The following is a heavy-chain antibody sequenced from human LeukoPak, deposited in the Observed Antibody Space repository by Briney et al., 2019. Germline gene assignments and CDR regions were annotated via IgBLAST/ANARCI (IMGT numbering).Heavy chain of an antibody. CDR2: INPSGGST. V-gene: IGHV1-46*01. CDR1: GYTFTSYY. Sequence: ASVKVSCKASGYTFTSYYMHWVRQAPGQGLEWMGIINPSGGSTSYAQKFQGRVTMTRDTFTSTVYMELSSLRSEDTAVYYCARDLSSSGYPIEASDYWGQGTLVTVSS. J-gene: IGHJ4*02. D-gene: IGHD3-22*01. CDR3: ARDLSSSGYPIEASDY.